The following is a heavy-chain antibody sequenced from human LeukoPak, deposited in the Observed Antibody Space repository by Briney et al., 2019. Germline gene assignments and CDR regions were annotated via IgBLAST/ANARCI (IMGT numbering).Heavy chain of an antibody. CDR3: ARESVTTSYYYYMDI. V-gene: IGHV4-61*02. Sequence: SETPSLTCTVSGGSIISSSYYWGWIRQPAGKGLEWIGRIYTSGSTNYNPSLKSRVTMSVDTSKNQFSLKLSSVTAADTAVYYCARESVTTSYYYYMDIWGKGTTVTISS. J-gene: IGHJ6*03. D-gene: IGHD4-17*01. CDR1: GGSIISSSYY. CDR2: IYTSGST.